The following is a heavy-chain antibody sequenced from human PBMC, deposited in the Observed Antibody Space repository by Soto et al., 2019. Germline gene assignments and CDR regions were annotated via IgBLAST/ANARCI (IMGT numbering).Heavy chain of an antibody. CDR1: GFSFSSYA. CDR2: MSGSGGAT. Sequence: GGSLRLSCAASGFSFSSYAMSWVRQAPGKGLEWVSGMSGSGGATYYADSVKGRLTISRDNSKNTLYLQLNYLRAEDTAVYYCAKDSRQQLVLDYYYYGMDVWGQGTTVTVSS. D-gene: IGHD6-6*01. V-gene: IGHV3-23*01. J-gene: IGHJ6*02. CDR3: AKDSRQQLVLDYYYYGMDV.